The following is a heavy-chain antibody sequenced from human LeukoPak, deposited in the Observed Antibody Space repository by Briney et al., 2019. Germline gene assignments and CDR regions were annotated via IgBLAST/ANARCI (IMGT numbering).Heavy chain of an antibody. V-gene: IGHV3-9*01. CDR1: GFTFDDYA. CDR3: AKYSNYLDAFDI. J-gene: IGHJ3*02. CDR2: ISWNSGSI. Sequence: GGSLRLSCAASGFTFDDYAMHWVRQAPGKGLEWVSGISWNSGSIGYADSVKGRFTISRDNAKYSLYLQMNSLRAEDTALYYCAKYSNYLDAFDIWGQGTMVTVSS. D-gene: IGHD4-11*01.